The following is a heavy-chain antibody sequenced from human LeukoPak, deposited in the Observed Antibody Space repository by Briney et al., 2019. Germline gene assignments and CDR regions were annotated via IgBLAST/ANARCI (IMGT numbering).Heavy chain of an antibody. CDR3: ARNIRYFDY. D-gene: IGHD3-9*01. CDR2: IYYSGST. CDR1: GGSISSSSYY. J-gene: IGHJ4*02. Sequence: SETLPLTCTVSGGSISSSSYYWGWIRQPPGKGLEWIGSIYYSGSTYYNPSLKSRVTISVDTSKNQFSLKLSSVTAADTAVYYCARNIRYFDYWGQGTLVTVSS. V-gene: IGHV4-39*07.